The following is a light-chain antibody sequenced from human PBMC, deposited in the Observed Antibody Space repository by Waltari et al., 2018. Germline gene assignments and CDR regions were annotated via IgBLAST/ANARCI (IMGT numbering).Light chain of an antibody. CDR1: SSNFGAGSD. Sequence: QSVLTQPPSVSGAPGQKVTIPCTGTSSNFGAGSDVYWYQQLPGTAPNLLFYGSNNRASGVPDRFSGSKSGTSASLAITGLQAEDEADYYCQSYDTSLSGSVFGGGTKLTVL. V-gene: IGLV1-40*01. J-gene: IGLJ2*01. CDR2: GSN. CDR3: QSYDTSLSGSV.